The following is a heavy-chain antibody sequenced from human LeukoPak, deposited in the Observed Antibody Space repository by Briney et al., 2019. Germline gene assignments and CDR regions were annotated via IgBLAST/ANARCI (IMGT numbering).Heavy chain of an antibody. J-gene: IGHJ4*02. Sequence: SETLSLTCTVSGGSISSYYWSWIRQPPRKGLEWIGYIYYSGSTYYNPSLKSRVTISVDTSKNQFSLKLSSVTAADTAVYYCARGSFGESPDYWGQGTLVTVSS. V-gene: IGHV4-59*08. CDR2: IYYSGST. D-gene: IGHD3-10*01. CDR1: GGSISSYY. CDR3: ARGSFGESPDY.